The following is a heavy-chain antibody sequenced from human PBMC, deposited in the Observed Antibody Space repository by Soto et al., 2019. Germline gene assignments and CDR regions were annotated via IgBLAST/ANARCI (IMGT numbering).Heavy chain of an antibody. J-gene: IGHJ4*02. D-gene: IGHD6-13*01. CDR1: GFTFSSYA. CDR3: ARVWAFTQIIAAAGLGGNYFDY. V-gene: IGHV3-30-3*01. CDR2: ISYDGSNK. Sequence: QVQLVESGGGVVQPGRSLRLSCAASGFTFSSYAMHWVRQAPGKGLEWVAVISYDGSNKYYADSVKGRFTISRDNSKNTLYLQMNSLRAEDTAVYYCARVWAFTQIIAAAGLGGNYFDYWGQGTLVTVSS.